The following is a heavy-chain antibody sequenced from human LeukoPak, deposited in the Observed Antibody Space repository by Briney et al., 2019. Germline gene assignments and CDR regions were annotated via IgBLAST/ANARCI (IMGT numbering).Heavy chain of an antibody. CDR2: IYYSGST. CDR1: GGSIGSYY. D-gene: IGHD6-13*01. V-gene: IGHV4-59*01. CDR3: ARARESAAGFYWYFDL. J-gene: IGHJ2*01. Sequence: SETLSLTCTVSGGSIGSYYWSWIRQPPGKGLEYIGHIYYSGSTNYNPSLKSRVTLSVDTSMNQFSLKLSSVTAADTAVYYCARARESAAGFYWYFDLWGRGTLVTVSS.